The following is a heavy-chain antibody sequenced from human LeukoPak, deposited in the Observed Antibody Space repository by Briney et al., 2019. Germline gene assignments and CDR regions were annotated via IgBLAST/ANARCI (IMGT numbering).Heavy chain of an antibody. V-gene: IGHV3-23*01. Sequence: GGSLRLSCAASGFTFDDYGMSWVRQAPGKGLEWVSAISGSGGSTYYADSVKGRFTISRDNSKNTLYLQMNSLRAEDTAVYHCAKSPMDGYWGQGTLVTVSS. CDR3: AKSPMDGY. D-gene: IGHD2-2*03. J-gene: IGHJ4*02. CDR1: GFTFDDYG. CDR2: ISGSGGST.